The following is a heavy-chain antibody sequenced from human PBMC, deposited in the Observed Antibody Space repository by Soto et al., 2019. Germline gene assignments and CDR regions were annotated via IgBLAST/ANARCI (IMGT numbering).Heavy chain of an antibody. D-gene: IGHD3-22*01. J-gene: IGHJ6*02. Sequence: PGGSLRLSCAASGFTFSSYSMNWVRQAPGKGLEWVGRTRNKANSYTTEYAASVKGRFTISRDDSKNSLYLQMNSLKTEDTAVYYCARVLTMIVGPNYGMDVWGQGTTVTVSS. V-gene: IGHV3-72*01. CDR2: TRNKANSYTT. CDR3: ARVLTMIVGPNYGMDV. CDR1: GFTFSSYS.